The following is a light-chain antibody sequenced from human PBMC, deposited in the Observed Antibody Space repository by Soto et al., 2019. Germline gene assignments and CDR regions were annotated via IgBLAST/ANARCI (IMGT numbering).Light chain of an antibody. CDR3: QQYNNWPRT. V-gene: IGKV3-15*01. CDR1: QSVSSN. J-gene: IGKJ2*01. CDR2: GAS. Sequence: EIVMTQSPATLSVSPGERATLSCRASQSVSSNLAWYQQKPGQAPRLLIYGASTRATGIPARFSGSGSGTEFTLTISRLQSEDFALYYCQQYNNWPRTFGQGTKLEIK.